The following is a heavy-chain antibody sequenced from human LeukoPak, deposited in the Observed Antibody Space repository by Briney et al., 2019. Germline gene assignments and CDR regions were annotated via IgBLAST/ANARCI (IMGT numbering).Heavy chain of an antibody. Sequence: GGSLRLSCAASGFTFSSYAMSWVRQAPGKGLEWVSAISGSGGSTYYADSVKGRFTISRDNSKNTLYLQMNSLRAEDTAVYYCAKDANEIRFLEWLPNYYYYGMDVWGQGTTVAVSS. V-gene: IGHV3-23*01. J-gene: IGHJ6*02. CDR1: GFTFSSYA. D-gene: IGHD3-3*01. CDR3: AKDANEIRFLEWLPNYYYYGMDV. CDR2: ISGSGGST.